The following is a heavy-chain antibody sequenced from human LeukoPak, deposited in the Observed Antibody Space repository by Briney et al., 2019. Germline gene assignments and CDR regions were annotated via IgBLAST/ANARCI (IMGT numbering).Heavy chain of an antibody. V-gene: IGHV3-23*01. CDR3: AKGDSGGYYPFYF. Sequence: GGSLRLSCAASGFSFSSYGMSWVRQAPGEGLEWVAITSAGGGNTFYADSVKGRFTISRDNSKNTLYLQMNSLGADDTALYYCAKGDSGGYYPFYFWGQGTLVTVSS. CDR2: TSAGGGNT. J-gene: IGHJ4*02. D-gene: IGHD1-26*01. CDR1: GFSFSSYG.